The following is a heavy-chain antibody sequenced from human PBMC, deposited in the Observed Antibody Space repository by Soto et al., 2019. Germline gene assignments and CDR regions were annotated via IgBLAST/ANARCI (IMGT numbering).Heavy chain of an antibody. CDR2: IVPFIGTT. J-gene: IGHJ4*02. Sequence: QVQLVQSGAEVRKPGSSVKVSCKASGDTFSSYAISWVRQAPGQGLEWMGGIVPFIGTTNYAQNFQGRVTINADKYTSTTYMELTSLRSEDTAVYYCARGGFSSSWRFDYWGQGALVTVSS. CDR1: GDTFSSYA. D-gene: IGHD6-13*01. V-gene: IGHV1-69*06. CDR3: ARGGFSSSWRFDY.